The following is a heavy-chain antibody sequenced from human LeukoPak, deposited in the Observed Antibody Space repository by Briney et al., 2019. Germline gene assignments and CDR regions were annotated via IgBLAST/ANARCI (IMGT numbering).Heavy chain of an antibody. CDR1: GFTFSGYG. D-gene: IGHD4-17*01. J-gene: IGHJ4*02. CDR2: IWSDASNE. Sequence: PGGSLRLSCAASGFTFSGYGMHWVRQAPGRGLEWVAVIWSDASNEYYADSVKGRFTISRDNSKNTLYLQMNSLRAEDTAMYYCARDLGGTTVTPGVVDYWGQGTLVTVSS. V-gene: IGHV3-33*01. CDR3: ARDLGGTTVTPGVVDY.